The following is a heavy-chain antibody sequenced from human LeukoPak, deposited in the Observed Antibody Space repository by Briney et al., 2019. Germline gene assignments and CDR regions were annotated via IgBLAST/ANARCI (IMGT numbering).Heavy chain of an antibody. V-gene: IGHV4-34*01. CDR2: INHSEST. CDR1: GGSFSGYY. D-gene: IGHD2-21*02. J-gene: IGHJ4*02. CDR3: ARDNCGGDCYSGYYFDY. Sequence: PSETLSLTCAVYGGSFSGYYWSWIRQPPGKGLEWIGEINHSESTNYNPSLKSRVTISADMSKNQFSLKLSSVTAADTAVYYCARDNCGGDCYSGYYFDYWGQGTLVTVSS.